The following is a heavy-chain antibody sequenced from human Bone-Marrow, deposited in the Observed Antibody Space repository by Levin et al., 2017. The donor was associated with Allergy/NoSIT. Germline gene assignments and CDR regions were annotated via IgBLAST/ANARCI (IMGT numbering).Heavy chain of an antibody. CDR3: ARDPKGYCSGGSCYHYDYYGMDV. D-gene: IGHD2-15*01. V-gene: IGHV3-33*01. CDR1: GFTFSSYG. CDR2: IWYDGSNK. Sequence: GGSLRLSCAASGFTFSSYGMHWVRQAPGKGLEWVAVIWYDGSNKYYADSVKGRFTISRDNSKNTLYLQMNSLRAEDTAVYYCARDPKGYCSGGSCYHYDYYGMDVWGQGTTVTVSS. J-gene: IGHJ6*02.